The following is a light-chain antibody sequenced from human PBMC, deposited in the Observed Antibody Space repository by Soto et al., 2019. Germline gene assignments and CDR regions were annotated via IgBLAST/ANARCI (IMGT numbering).Light chain of an antibody. J-gene: IGKJ3*01. CDR2: GAS. CDR3: QQYNDWPFT. V-gene: IGKV3-15*01. Sequence: ETVMTQSPAILSVSPGERATLSCRASQSVSSSLAWYQEKPGQAPRLLIYGASTRATGIPGRFSGSGSGTEFTLTINSLQSEDFAVYYCQQYNDWPFTFGPGTTVDIK. CDR1: QSVSSS.